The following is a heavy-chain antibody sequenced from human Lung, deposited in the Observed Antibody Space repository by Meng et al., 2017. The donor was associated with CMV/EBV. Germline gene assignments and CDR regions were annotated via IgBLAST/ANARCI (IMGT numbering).Heavy chain of an antibody. Sequence: SETLSLXCTTSGGSISSYYWSWIRQPPGKGLEWIGNIYYSGSANYNPSLKSPVTMSVDTSKNQFSLKLSSVTAADTAVYYCTRETGETFWSGSHDSWGAG. J-gene: IGHJ5*01. CDR1: GGSISSYY. CDR2: IYYSGSA. CDR3: TRETGETFWSGSHDS. D-gene: IGHD3-3*01. V-gene: IGHV4-59*01.